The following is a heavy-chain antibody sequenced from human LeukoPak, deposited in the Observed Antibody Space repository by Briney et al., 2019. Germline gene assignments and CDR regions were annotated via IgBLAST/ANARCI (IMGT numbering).Heavy chain of an antibody. CDR2: IDFSGST. J-gene: IGHJ4*02. CDR1: GASISSSSYY. D-gene: IGHD3-22*01. V-gene: IGHV4-39*07. Sequence: SETLSLTCTVSGASISSSSYYWGWLRQPPGKGLEGIGSIDFSGSTYYNPSLKSRVTISVDTSKNQFSLKLSSVTAADTAVYYCARVPAPLNYYDSSGYYYYYFDYWGQGTLVTVSS. CDR3: ARVPAPLNYYDSSGYYYYYFDY.